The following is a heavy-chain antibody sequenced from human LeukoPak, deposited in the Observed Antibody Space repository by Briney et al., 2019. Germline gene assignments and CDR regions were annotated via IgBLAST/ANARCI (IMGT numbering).Heavy chain of an antibody. Sequence: GGSLRLSCAASGFTFSSYGMSWVRQAPGKGLEWVSAISGSGGSTYYADSVKGRFTISRDNSKNSLYLQINSLRAEDTALYYCARAFPYGSGSYAYYYMDVWGKGTTVTVSS. CDR2: ISGSGGST. V-gene: IGHV3-23*01. D-gene: IGHD3-10*01. CDR1: GFTFSSYG. J-gene: IGHJ6*03. CDR3: ARAFPYGSGSYAYYYMDV.